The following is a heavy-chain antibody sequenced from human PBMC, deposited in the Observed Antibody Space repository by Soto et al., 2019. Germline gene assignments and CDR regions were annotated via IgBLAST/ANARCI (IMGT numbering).Heavy chain of an antibody. CDR2: IFYSGSA. D-gene: IGHD5-12*01. Sequence: SETLSLTCTVSGGSFSSGPYYWSWIRQHPRKGLEWIGYIFYSGSAYYNPSLGSRVTISVDTSKNQFSRKLTSVTAADTAVYYCARVSQMAKIDYWGQGTLVTVSS. J-gene: IGHJ4*02. CDR1: GGSFSSGPYY. CDR3: ARVSQMAKIDY. V-gene: IGHV4-31*03.